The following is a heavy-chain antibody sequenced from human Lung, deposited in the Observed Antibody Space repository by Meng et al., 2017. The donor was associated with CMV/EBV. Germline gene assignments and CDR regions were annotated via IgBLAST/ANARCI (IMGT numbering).Heavy chain of an antibody. Sequence: LPLAASGPCVVKSSATLSLTCTVSGGSLSSSNYFWDWIRQPPGKGLEWIGAIYHSGSTSYNPSLQSRVTMFVDTSKNQFSLMLTSVTATDTAVYYCARRRGGSGRDCWGQGTLVTVSS. CDR3: ARRRGGSGRDC. V-gene: IGHV4-39*01. CDR1: GGSLSSSNYF. D-gene: IGHD3-10*01. J-gene: IGHJ4*02. CDR2: IYHSGST.